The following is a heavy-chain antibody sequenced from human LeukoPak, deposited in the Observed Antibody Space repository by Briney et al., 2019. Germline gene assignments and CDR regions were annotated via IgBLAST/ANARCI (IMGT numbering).Heavy chain of an antibody. V-gene: IGHV1-8*01. D-gene: IGHD3-10*01. CDR3: ARARVVRGVIGY. J-gene: IGHJ4*02. CDR2: MNPNSGNT. Sequence: GASVKVSCKTSEYTFTSYDINWVRQATGQGLEWMGWMNPNSGNTGYAQKFQGRVTMTRNTSISTAYMELSSLRSEDTAVYYCARARVVRGVIGYWGQGTLVTVSS. CDR1: EYTFTSYD.